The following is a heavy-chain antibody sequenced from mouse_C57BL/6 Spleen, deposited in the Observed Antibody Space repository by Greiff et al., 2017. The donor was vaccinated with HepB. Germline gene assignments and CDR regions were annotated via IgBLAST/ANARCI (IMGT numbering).Heavy chain of an antibody. V-gene: IGHV1-9*01. CDR3: ARDGYPAWFAY. J-gene: IGHJ3*01. D-gene: IGHD2-3*01. Sequence: VQLQQSGAELMKPGASVKLSCKATGYTFTGYWIEWVKQRPGHGLEWIGESLPGSGSTHYNEKFQGKATFTAYTSSNTAYMQLSSLTTEDSAIYYCARDGYPAWFAYWGQGTLVTVSA. CDR2: SLPGSGST. CDR1: GYTFTGYW.